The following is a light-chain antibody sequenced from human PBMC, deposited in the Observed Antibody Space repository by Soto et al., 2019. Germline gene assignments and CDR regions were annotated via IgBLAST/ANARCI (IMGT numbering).Light chain of an antibody. CDR1: QSVSSSY. CDR3: QQYGSSLYT. J-gene: IGKJ2*01. V-gene: IGKV3-20*01. Sequence: EIVLTQSPGTLSLSPGERATLSCRASQSVSSSYLAWYQQKPGQAPRLLIYGASSRATGLPDRFSGSGSGTDCTLTISRLEPEDFSVYYCQQYGSSLYTFGQGTKREIK. CDR2: GAS.